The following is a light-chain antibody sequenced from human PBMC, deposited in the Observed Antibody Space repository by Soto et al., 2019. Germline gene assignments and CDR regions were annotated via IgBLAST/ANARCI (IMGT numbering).Light chain of an antibody. Sequence: EIVLTQSPATLSLSPGERATLSCRASQSVSSYLAWYQQKPGQAPRLLIYDASNRATDIPARFSGSGSGTVFTLTISSLVPEDFAVYYCQQRSNWPPENLSFGGGTKVEIK. J-gene: IGKJ4*01. CDR1: QSVSSY. CDR2: DAS. V-gene: IGKV3-11*01. CDR3: QQRSNWPPENLS.